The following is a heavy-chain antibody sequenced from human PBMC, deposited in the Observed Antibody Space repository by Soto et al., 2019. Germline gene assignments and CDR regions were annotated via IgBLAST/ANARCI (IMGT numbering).Heavy chain of an antibody. V-gene: IGHV4-31*03. CDR3: ARSLKTYYDFWSGYFTPNYYYYGMDV. Sequence: QVQLQESGPGLVKPSQTLSLTCTVSGGSISSGGYYWSWIRQHPGKGLEWIGYIYYSGSTYYNPSLKSRVTISVDTSKNQFSLKLSSVTAADTAVYYCARSLKTYYDFWSGYFTPNYYYYGMDVW. D-gene: IGHD3-3*01. CDR2: IYYSGST. J-gene: IGHJ6*01. CDR1: GGSISSGGYY.